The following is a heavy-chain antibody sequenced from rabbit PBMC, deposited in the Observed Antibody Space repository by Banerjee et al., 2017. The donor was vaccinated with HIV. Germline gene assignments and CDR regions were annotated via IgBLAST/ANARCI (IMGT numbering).Heavy chain of an antibody. V-gene: IGHV1S47*01. D-gene: IGHD4-1*01. CDR1: GFDFSSYG. Sequence: QEQLVESGGGLVQPGGSLKLSCKASGFDFSSYGVSWVRQAPGKGLEWIGYIDPVFGSTYYASWVNGRFTISSHNAQNTLYLQLNSLTAADTATYFCVRDKVVAGVFNLWGQGTLVTVS. J-gene: IGHJ4*01. CDR3: VRDKVVAGVFNL. CDR2: IDPVFGST.